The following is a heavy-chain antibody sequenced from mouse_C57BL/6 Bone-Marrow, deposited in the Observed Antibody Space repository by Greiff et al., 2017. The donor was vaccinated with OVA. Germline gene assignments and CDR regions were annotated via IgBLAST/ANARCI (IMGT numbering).Heavy chain of an antibody. J-gene: IGHJ4*01. Sequence: EVQLVESGEGLVKPGGSLKLSCAASGFTFSSYAMSWVRQTPEKRLEWVAYISSGGDYIYYADTVKGRFTISRDNARNTLYLQMSSLKSEDTAMYYCTRDPLYDYDDENAMDYWGQGTSVTGSS. CDR2: ISSGGDYI. D-gene: IGHD2-4*01. CDR1: GFTFSSYA. V-gene: IGHV5-9-1*02. CDR3: TRDPLYDYDDENAMDY.